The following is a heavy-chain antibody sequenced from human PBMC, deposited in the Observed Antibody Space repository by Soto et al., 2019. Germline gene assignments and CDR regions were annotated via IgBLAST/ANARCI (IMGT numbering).Heavy chain of an antibody. CDR3: ARLRPHYGSGSYGNFDY. J-gene: IGHJ4*02. CDR2: IIPIFGTA. D-gene: IGHD3-10*01. CDR1: GGTFSSYA. V-gene: IGHV1-69*13. Sequence: SVKVSCKASGGTFSSYAISWVRQAPGQGLEWMGGIIPIFGTANYAQKFQGRVTITADESTSTAYMELSSLRSEDTAVYYCARLRPHYGSGSYGNFDYWGQGTLVTVSS.